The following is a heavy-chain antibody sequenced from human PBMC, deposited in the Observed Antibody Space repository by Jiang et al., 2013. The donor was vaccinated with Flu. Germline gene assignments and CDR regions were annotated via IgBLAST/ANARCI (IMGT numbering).Heavy chain of an antibody. J-gene: IGHJ6*02. Sequence: LLKPSETLSLTCTVSGGSINNYYGSWIRQSPGKGLEWIGYIYYSGSSNCNPSLKSRVTMSLDTSKNQFSLRLSSVTAADTAVYYCARSYDGSGYYFYGMDVWGQ. D-gene: IGHD3-22*01. CDR3: ARSYDGSGYYFYGMDV. V-gene: IGHV4-59*08. CDR1: GGSINNYY. CDR2: IYYSGSS.